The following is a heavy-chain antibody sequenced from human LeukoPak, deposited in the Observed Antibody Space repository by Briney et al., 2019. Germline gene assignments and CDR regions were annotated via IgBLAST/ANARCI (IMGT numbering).Heavy chain of an antibody. CDR2: ISWNSGTI. J-gene: IGHJ4*02. Sequence: GGSLRLSCAASGFTFSIYWMSWVRQAPGKGLEWVSGISWNSGTIGYADSVKGRFTISRDNAKNSLYLQMNSLRAEDTALYYCAKDVFTMVRGVLEYWGQGTLVTVSS. V-gene: IGHV3-9*01. D-gene: IGHD3-10*01. CDR3: AKDVFTMVRGVLEY. CDR1: GFTFSIYW.